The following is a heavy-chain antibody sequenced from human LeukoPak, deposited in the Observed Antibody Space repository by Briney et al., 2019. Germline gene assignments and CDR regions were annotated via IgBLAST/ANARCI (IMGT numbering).Heavy chain of an antibody. J-gene: IGHJ4*02. CDR1: GYTFTSYG. V-gene: IGHV1-18*01. Sequence: GASVKVSCKASGYTFTSYGISWVRQAPGQGLEWMGWISAYNGNTNYAQKLQGRVTMTTDTSTSTAYMELRSLRSDDTAVYYCARVFCSSTSCYTYDYWGQGTLVTVFS. CDR2: ISAYNGNT. D-gene: IGHD2-2*02. CDR3: ARVFCSSTSCYTYDY.